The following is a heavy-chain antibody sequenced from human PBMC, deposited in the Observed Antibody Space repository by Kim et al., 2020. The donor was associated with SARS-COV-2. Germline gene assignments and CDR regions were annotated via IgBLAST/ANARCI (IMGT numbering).Heavy chain of an antibody. D-gene: IGHD6-19*01. J-gene: IGHJ4*02. CDR2: IYYSGST. CDR1: GGSISSSSYY. Sequence: SETLSLTCTVSGGSISSSSYYWGWIRQPPGKGLEWIGSIYYSGSTYYNPSLKSRVTISVDTSKNQFSLKLSSVTAADTAVYYCARHVVAVAGTALDYWGQGTLVTVSS. V-gene: IGHV4-39*01. CDR3: ARHVVAVAGTALDY.